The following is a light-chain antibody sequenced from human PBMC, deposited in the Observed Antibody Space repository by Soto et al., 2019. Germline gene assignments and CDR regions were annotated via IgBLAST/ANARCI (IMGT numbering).Light chain of an antibody. J-gene: IGLJ1*01. CDR2: EVS. CDR3: SSYTSSSTLYV. Sequence: ALTQPASVSGSPGQSITIPCTGTSSDVGGYNYVSWYQQHPGKAPKLMIYEVSNRPSGVSNRFSGSKSGNTASLTISGLQAEDEADYYCSSYTSSSTLYVFGTGTKVTVL. CDR1: SSDVGGYNY. V-gene: IGLV2-14*01.